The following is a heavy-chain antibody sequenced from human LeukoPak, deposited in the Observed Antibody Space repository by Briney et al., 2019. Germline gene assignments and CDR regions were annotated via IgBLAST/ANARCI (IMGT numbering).Heavy chain of an antibody. J-gene: IGHJ4*02. Sequence: GGSLRLSCAASGFTFSNYNMNWVRQAPGKGLEWVSSISSSNNYIYYADSVKGRFTISRDNAKNSLYLQMNSLRAEDTAVYYCARRSPNYYVDYWGQGTPVTVSS. V-gene: IGHV3-21*01. CDR3: ARRSPNYYVDY. CDR1: GFTFSNYN. CDR2: ISSSNNYI.